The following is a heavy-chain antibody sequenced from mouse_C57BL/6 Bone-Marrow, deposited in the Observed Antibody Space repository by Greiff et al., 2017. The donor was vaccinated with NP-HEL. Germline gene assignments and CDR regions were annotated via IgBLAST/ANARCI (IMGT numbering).Heavy chain of an antibody. V-gene: IGHV1-82*01. J-gene: IGHJ2*01. Sequence: VQLQQSGPELVKPGASVKISCKASGYAFSSSWMNWVKQRPGTGLEWIGRISPGDGDTNYNGKFKGKATLTADKSSSTAYMQLSSLTSEDSAVYFCASGGSTLYYFDYWGQGTTLTVSS. CDR3: ASGGSTLYYFDY. CDR2: ISPGDGDT. CDR1: GYAFSSSW. D-gene: IGHD1-1*01.